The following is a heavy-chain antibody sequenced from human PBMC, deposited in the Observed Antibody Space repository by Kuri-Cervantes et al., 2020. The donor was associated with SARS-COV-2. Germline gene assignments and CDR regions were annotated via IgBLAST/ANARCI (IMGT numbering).Heavy chain of an antibody. CDR3: ARDDFRTANPTLAGY. CDR2: IYYSGST. J-gene: IGHJ4*02. CDR1: GGSISTYY. Sequence: SETLSLTCTVSGGSISTYYWSWIRQPPGKGLEWIGCIYYSGSTYYNPSLKSRVSISVDTSKNWFSLNLSSVTAADTAVYYCARDDFRTANPTLAGYWGQGTLVTVSS. V-gene: IGHV4-59*12. D-gene: IGHD3/OR15-3a*01.